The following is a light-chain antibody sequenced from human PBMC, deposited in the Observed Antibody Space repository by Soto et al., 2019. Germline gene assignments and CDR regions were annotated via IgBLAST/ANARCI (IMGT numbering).Light chain of an antibody. CDR2: GTS. J-gene: IGKJ4*01. CDR3: QQYANSPLLT. V-gene: IGKV3-20*01. Sequence: EIVLTQSPGTLSLSPGETATLSCRASQTIGRNYLAWYQQKPGQAPRLLIFGTSTRATGIPDRFSGSGSGTGFTLSISRLEPEDFAVYYCQQYANSPLLTVGGVTKVDIK. CDR1: QTIGRNY.